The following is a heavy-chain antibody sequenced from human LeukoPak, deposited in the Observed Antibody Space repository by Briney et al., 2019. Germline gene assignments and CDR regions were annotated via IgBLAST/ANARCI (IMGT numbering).Heavy chain of an antibody. CDR2: MNPNSGNT. V-gene: IGHV1-8*01. Sequence: GASVKVSCKASGYTFTSYGINWVRQATGQGLEWMGWMNPNSGNTGYAQKFQGRVTMTRNTSISTAYMDLSSLRSEDTAVYYCARGLAEEWELLTGKTYYYYGMDVWGQGTTVTVSS. CDR3: ARGLAEEWELLTGKTYYYYGMDV. J-gene: IGHJ6*02. CDR1: GYTFTSYG. D-gene: IGHD1-26*01.